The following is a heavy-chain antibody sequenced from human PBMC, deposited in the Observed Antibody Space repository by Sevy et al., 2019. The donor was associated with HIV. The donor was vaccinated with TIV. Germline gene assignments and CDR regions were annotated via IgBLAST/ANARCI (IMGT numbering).Heavy chain of an antibody. V-gene: IGHV3-30-3*01. CDR3: ARDLEVYGGWEQTWQGMDV. Sequence: GGSLRLSCAASGFTFSNYAMHWVRQAPGKGLEWVAVISYDGSNKYYADSVRGRFTISRDSSKYTLYLQMNSLRPEDTAVYYCARDLEVYGGWEQTWQGMDVWGQGTTVTVSS. J-gene: IGHJ6*02. CDR1: GFTFSNYA. D-gene: IGHD1-26*01. CDR2: ISYDGSNK.